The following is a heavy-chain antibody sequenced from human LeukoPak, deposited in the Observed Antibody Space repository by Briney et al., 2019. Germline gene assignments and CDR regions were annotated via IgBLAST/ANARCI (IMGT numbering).Heavy chain of an antibody. V-gene: IGHV4-61*01. D-gene: IGHD3-22*01. J-gene: IGHJ4*02. Sequence: PSETLSLTCTVSGDSVSRSSYYGTWIRQPPGKGLEWIGYIYYIGSTNYNPSLESRLTMSVDTSKNQFSLRLSSVIAADTAVYYCVRYYDRTGSFDYWGQGTLVTVSS. CDR3: VRYYDRTGSFDY. CDR2: IYYIGST. CDR1: GDSVSRSSYY.